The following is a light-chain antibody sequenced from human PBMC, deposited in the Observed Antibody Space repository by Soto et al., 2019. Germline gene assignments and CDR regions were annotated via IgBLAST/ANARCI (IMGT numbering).Light chain of an antibody. Sequence: QMTQSPSALSASIGDRVTITCRASQIISSYLNWYQQKPVKVPNLLIYASTNLQSGVPSRFSGRGAVTDFTFTISSLQPEDFATYYCQQTYIVPITSGQGTRLAIK. CDR2: AST. CDR3: QQTYIVPIT. J-gene: IGKJ5*01. V-gene: IGKV1-39*01. CDR1: QIISSY.